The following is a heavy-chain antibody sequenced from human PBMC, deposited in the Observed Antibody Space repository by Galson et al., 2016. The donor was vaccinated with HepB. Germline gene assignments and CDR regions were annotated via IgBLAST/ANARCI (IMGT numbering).Heavy chain of an antibody. CDR3: ARLPPLYYGMDV. J-gene: IGHJ6*02. Sequence: ETLSLTCSVSGGSISSSDYHWAWIRQPPGKGLEWIGTISYGGGTYYNPSLQSRVTISVDRSKDQFSLRLSSVTAADTAVYFCARLPPLYYGMDVWGQGTTVTVFS. CDR1: GGSISSSDYH. CDR2: ISYGGGT. V-gene: IGHV4-39*01.